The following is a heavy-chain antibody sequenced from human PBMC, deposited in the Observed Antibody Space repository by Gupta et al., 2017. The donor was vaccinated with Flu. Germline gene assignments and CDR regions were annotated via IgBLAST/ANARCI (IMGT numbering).Heavy chain of an antibody. V-gene: IGHV3-13*01. CDR1: GFTFSSYD. CDR2: IGTAGDT. CDR3: ARTPDVGEVATTYWYFDL. Sequence: EVQLVESGGGLVQPGGSLRLSCEASGFTFSSYDMHWVRQATGKGLEWVSAIGTAGDTYYPGSVKGRFTISRENAKNSLYLQMNSLRAGDTAVYYCARTPDVGEVATTYWYFDLWGRGTLVTVSS. D-gene: IGHD5-12*01. J-gene: IGHJ2*01.